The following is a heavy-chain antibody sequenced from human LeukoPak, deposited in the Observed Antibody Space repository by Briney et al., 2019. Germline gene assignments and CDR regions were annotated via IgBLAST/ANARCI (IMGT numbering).Heavy chain of an antibody. CDR3: TVIRGYINSWPLDY. D-gene: IGHD6-13*01. J-gene: IGHJ4*02. CDR1: GFTFSRYT. Sequence: PGGSLRLSCAASGFTFSRYTMNWVRQAPGKGPEWVGRIKSKTDGETTDYAAPVKGRFTISRDDSKNTLYLQMNSLKTEDTAVYYCTVIRGYINSWPLDYWGQGALVTVSS. V-gene: IGHV3-15*01. CDR2: IKSKTDGETT.